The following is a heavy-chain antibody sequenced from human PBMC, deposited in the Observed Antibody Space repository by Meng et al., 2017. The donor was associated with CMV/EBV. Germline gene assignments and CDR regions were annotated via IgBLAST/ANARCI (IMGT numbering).Heavy chain of an antibody. D-gene: IGHD6-13*01. CDR3: ARDGYSSSWYGPGYYYFYYGMDV. CDR1: GFTFSSYA. J-gene: IGHJ6*02. Sequence: GESLKTPCAASGFTFSSYAMHWVRQASGKGLEWGAVISYDGSNQYYADFVKGRFTISRDNSKNTLYLQMNSLRAEDAAVYYCARDGYSSSWYGPGYYYFYYGMDVWGQGTTVTVSS. CDR2: ISYDGSNQ. V-gene: IGHV3-30-3*01.